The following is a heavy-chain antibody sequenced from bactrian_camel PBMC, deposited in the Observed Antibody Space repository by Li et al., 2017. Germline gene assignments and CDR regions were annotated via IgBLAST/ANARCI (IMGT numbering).Heavy chain of an antibody. CDR3: AAGAATKMTMYEYNY. Sequence: DVQLVESGGGSVQAGGSLRLSCTASGYTFSGNSMTWVRQAPGKEVEWVAGITSGGVTTYYADSVKGRFTISRDNAKNMVFLQMNSLKSEDTAMYHCAAGAATKMTMYEYNYWGQGTQVTVSS. J-gene: IGHJ4*01. CDR2: ITSGGVTT. V-gene: IGHV3S40*01. CDR1: GYTFSGNS. D-gene: IGHD4*01.